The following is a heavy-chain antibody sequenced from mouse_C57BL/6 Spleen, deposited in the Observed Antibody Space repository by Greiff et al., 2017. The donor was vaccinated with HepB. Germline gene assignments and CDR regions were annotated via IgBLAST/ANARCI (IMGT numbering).Heavy chain of an antibody. J-gene: IGHJ2*01. CDR1: GYTFTSYW. CDR3: AREGLGAQATQSLFDY. V-gene: IGHV1-64*01. Sequence: QVQLQQSGAELVKPGASVKLSCKASGYTFTSYWMHWVKQRPGQGLEWIGMIHPNSGSTNYNEKFKSKATLTVDKSSSTAYMQLSSLTSEDSAVYYCAREGLGAQATQSLFDYWGQGATLTVSS. CDR2: IHPNSGST. D-gene: IGHD3-2*02.